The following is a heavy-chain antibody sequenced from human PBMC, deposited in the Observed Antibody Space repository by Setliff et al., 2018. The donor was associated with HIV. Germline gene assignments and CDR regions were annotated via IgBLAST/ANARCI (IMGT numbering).Heavy chain of an antibody. Sequence: GGSLRLSCAASGFTFSSYGMHWVRQAPGKGLEWVAFIRFDGSNKYYADSVMGRFTISRDNSKNTLYLQMNSLRAEDTAVYYCATRSSYSSDWHEYYFDYWGQGTLVTVSS. D-gene: IGHD6-19*01. CDR2: IRFDGSNK. CDR3: ATRSSYSSDWHEYYFDY. CDR1: GFTFSSYG. V-gene: IGHV3-30*02. J-gene: IGHJ4*02.